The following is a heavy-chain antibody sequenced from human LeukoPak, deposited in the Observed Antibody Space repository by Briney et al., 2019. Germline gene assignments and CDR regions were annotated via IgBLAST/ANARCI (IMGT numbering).Heavy chain of an antibody. J-gene: IGHJ5*02. CDR2: IIPILGIA. CDR3: ARDPLYSGYDHGWFDP. V-gene: IGHV1-69*04. Sequence: GSSVKVSCKASGGTFSSYAMSWVRQAPGQGLEWMGRIIPILGIANYAQKFQGRVTITADKSTSTAYMELSSLRSEDTAVYYCARDPLYSGYDHGWFDPWGQGTLVTVSS. D-gene: IGHD5-12*01. CDR1: GGTFSSYA.